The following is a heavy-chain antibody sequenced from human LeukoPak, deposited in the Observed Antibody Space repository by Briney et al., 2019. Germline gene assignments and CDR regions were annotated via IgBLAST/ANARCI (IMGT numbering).Heavy chain of an antibody. V-gene: IGHV1-69*13. D-gene: IGHD5-12*01. J-gene: IGHJ6*02. CDR3: ARESGYDLGDHYYYYGMDV. CDR2: IIPIFGTA. Sequence: GASVKVSCKVSGYTLTELSMHWVLQAPGQGLEWMGGIIPIFGTANYAQKFQGRVTITADESTSTAYMELSSLRSEDTAVYYCARESGYDLGDHYYYYGMDVWGQGTTVTVSS. CDR1: GYTLTELS.